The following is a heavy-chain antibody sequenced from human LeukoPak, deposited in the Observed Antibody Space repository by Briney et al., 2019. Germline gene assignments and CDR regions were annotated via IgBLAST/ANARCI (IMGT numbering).Heavy chain of an antibody. Sequence: ASVKVSFKASGSAFISDYMHWVRPAPGQGIGGMGIVNRSGGSTKYSQKLPGRGTMTRETSKSTGYKELRSRESEDTAVYYCARDDSSGPQVYWGQGTLVTVSS. J-gene: IGHJ4*02. CDR3: ARDDSSGPQVY. D-gene: IGHD3-22*01. CDR1: GSAFISDY. V-gene: IGHV1-46*01. CDR2: VNRSGGST.